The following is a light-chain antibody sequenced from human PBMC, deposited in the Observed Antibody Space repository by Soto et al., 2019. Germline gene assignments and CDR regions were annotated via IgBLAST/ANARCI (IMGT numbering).Light chain of an antibody. CDR3: QVSEFLPPT. CDR2: GAS. V-gene: IGKV3-15*01. J-gene: IGKJ4*02. Sequence: TLSVSPGERSALSCMASQSVGAHLAWYQQKPGQAPRLLIYGASTRATGIPARFSGSGSGTEFTLTICSLQAEDGAGYCSQVSEFLPPTFGEGAKV. CDR1: QSVGAH.